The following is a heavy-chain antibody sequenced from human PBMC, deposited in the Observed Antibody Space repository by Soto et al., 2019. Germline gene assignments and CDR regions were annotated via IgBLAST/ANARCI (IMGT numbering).Heavy chain of an antibody. CDR1: GYTFTSYG. D-gene: IGHD3-10*02. CDR2: ISNYNGDT. J-gene: IGHJ4*02. Sequence: QVQLVQSGAEVKKPGASVKVSCKASGYTFTSYGISWVRQAPGQGLEWMGWISNYNGDTNYAQKLQGRVTMTTDTATSTAYMELRSLKSAATAVYYCTRGGQLFAGNYFDYWGQGTLVTVSS. CDR3: TRGGQLFAGNYFDY. V-gene: IGHV1-18*01.